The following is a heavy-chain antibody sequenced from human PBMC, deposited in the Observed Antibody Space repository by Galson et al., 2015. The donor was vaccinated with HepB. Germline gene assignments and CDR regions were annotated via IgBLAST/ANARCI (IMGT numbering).Heavy chain of an antibody. D-gene: IGHD2-2*02. J-gene: IGHJ3*02. CDR3: AREWGCSSSSCYNAWDAFDI. CDR1: GYTFTSYG. Sequence: SVKVSCKASGYTFTSYGITWVRQAPGQGLEWMGWISTYNHNTHYAQKFQGRVTMTKDTSTSTAYMELRSLRSDDTAVYYRAREWGCSSSSCYNAWDAFDIWGQGTMVTVSP. CDR2: ISTYNHNT. V-gene: IGHV1-18*01.